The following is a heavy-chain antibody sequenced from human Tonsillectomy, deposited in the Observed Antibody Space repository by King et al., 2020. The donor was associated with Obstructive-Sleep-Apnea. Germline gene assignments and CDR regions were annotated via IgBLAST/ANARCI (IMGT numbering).Heavy chain of an antibody. V-gene: IGHV4-59*08. J-gene: IGHJ4*02. CDR3: ARWGPQYCIGGSCYSYFDY. Sequence: QLQESGPGLVKPSETLSLICTVSDGSISSHYWSWIRQPPGRGLEWMGYIYYTGSTSYNPSLKNRVAMSVDTSKNQFSLKLTSVTAADTAVYYCARWGPQYCIGGSCYSYFDYWGQGTLVTVSS. D-gene: IGHD2-15*01. CDR2: IYYTGST. CDR1: DGSISSHY.